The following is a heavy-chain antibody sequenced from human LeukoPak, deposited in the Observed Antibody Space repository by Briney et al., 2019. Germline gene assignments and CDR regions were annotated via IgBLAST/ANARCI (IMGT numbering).Heavy chain of an antibody. D-gene: IGHD3-22*01. Sequence: PSETLSLTCTVSGGSISSYYWSWIRQPPGKGLEWIGYIYYSGSTNYNPSLKSRVTISVDTSKNQFSLKLSSATAADTAVYYYASFPYYYDSSGYYYPFWGQGTLVTVSS. CDR1: GGSISSYY. J-gene: IGHJ4*02. CDR3: ASFPYYYDSSGYYYPF. V-gene: IGHV4-59*01. CDR2: IYYSGST.